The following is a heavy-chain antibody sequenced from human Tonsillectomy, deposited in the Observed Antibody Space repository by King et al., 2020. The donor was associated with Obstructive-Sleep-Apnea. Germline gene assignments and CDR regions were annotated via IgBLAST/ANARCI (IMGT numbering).Heavy chain of an antibody. D-gene: IGHD5-18*01. CDR3: AKGRGYNYPNWYFDF. V-gene: IGHV3-23*04. J-gene: IGHJ2*01. Sequence: VQLVESGGGLVQPGGSLRLSCAASGFTFSSYAMSWVRQAPGKGLEWVSTISGSGGNTYYADSVKGRFTISRDNSNNTLYLQRNSLRAEDTAVYYCAKGRGYNYPNWYFDFWGRGTLVTVSS. CDR2: ISGSGGNT. CDR1: GFTFSSYA.